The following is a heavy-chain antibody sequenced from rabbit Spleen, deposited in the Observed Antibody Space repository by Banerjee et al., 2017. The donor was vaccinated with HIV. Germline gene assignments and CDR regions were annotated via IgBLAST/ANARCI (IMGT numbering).Heavy chain of an antibody. V-gene: IGHV1S40*01. CDR2: IYAGSGDNT. CDR1: GFSFSSNYW. J-gene: IGHJ6*01. CDR3: ARGNSYIDSGYGYAFYYGMDL. D-gene: IGHD6-1*01. Sequence: QSLEESGGDLVKPEGSLTLTCTASGFSFSSNYWMYWVRQAPGKGLEWIGCIYAGSGDNTYYASWAKGRFTISKTSSTTVTLQMTSLTAADTATYFCARGNSYIDSGYGYAFYYGMDLWGPGTLVTVS.